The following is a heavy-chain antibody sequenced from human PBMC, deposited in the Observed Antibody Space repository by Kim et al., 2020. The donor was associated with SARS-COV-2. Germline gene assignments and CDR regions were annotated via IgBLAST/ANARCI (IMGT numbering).Heavy chain of an antibody. Sequence: GGSLRLSCGASGFSFDDYGMHWVRQAPGKGLEWVAGITWNSRAIAYADSVKGRFTISRDNAKNSLFLQVSSLRPEDTALYYCVKDTTAHNLYYFDYWGQETLVTVSS. J-gene: IGHJ4*02. CDR1: GFSFDDYG. V-gene: IGHV3-9*01. CDR2: ITWNSRAI. CDR3: VKDTTAHNLYYFDY. D-gene: IGHD5-18*01.